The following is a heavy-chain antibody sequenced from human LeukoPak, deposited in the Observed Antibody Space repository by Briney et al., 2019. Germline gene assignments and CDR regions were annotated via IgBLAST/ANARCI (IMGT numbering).Heavy chain of an antibody. V-gene: IGHV4-59*01. CDR1: GGSISSYY. CDR2: IYYSGST. Sequence: PSETLSLTCTVSGGSISSYYWSWIRQPPGKGLEWIGYIYYSGSTNYNPSLKSRVTISVDTSKNQFSLKLSSVTAADTAVYYCAREQKTAGTIDYWGQGTLVTVSS. J-gene: IGHJ4*02. CDR3: AREQKTAGTIDY. D-gene: IGHD6-13*01.